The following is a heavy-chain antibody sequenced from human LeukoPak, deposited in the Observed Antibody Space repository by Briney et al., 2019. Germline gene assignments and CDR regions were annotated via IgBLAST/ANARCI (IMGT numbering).Heavy chain of an antibody. J-gene: IGHJ4*02. D-gene: IGHD6-13*01. V-gene: IGHV3-48*01. CDR2: ISSSSSTI. CDR1: GFTFSSYS. Sequence: GGSLRLSCAASGFTFSSYSMNWVRQAPGKGLEWVSYISSSSSTIYYADSVKGRFTISRDNAKNSLYLQMNSLRAEDTAVYYCARESYIAAAGTRNFGYWGQGTLVTVSS. CDR3: ARESYIAAAGTRNFGY.